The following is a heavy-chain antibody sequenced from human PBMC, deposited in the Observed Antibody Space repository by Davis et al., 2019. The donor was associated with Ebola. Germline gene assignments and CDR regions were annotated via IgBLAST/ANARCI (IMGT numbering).Heavy chain of an antibody. J-gene: IGHJ5*02. CDR1: GGSVSSGSYY. D-gene: IGHD3-3*01. CDR3: ARQTYYDFWSGYLPWFDP. V-gene: IGHV4-61*01. Sequence: SETLSLTCTVSGGSVSSGSYYWSWIRQPPGKGLEWIGYIYYSGSTNYNPSLKSRVTISVDTSKNQFSLKLSSVTAADTAVYYCARQTYYDFWSGYLPWFDPWGQGTLVTVSS. CDR2: IYYSGST.